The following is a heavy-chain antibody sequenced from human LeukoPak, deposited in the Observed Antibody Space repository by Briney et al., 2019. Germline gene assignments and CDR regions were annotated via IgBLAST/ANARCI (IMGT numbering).Heavy chain of an antibody. CDR1: GGSISSYY. CDR3: AGGYKYAYYNYYYMDV. J-gene: IGHJ6*03. Sequence: SETLSLTCTVSGGSISSYYWSWIRQPPGKGLEWIGYIYNSGSTNYNPSLKSRVTISVDTSNNQFSLKLSSVTAADTAVYYCAGGYKYAYYNYYYMDVWGKGTTVTVSS. D-gene: IGHD5-24*01. CDR2: IYNSGST. V-gene: IGHV4-59*01.